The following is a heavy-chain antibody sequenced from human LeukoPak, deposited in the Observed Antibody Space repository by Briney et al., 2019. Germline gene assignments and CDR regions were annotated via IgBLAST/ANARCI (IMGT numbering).Heavy chain of an antibody. Sequence: DSLKVSCTASGYSFTSYYMHWVRQAPGQGLEWMGIINPSGGSTSYAQKFQGRVAMTRDASTSTVYMELSSLRSEDTAVYYCAREQGVISPLDYWGQGTLVTVSS. J-gene: IGHJ4*02. D-gene: IGHD3-10*01. CDR3: AREQGVISPLDY. V-gene: IGHV1-46*01. CDR1: GYSFTSYY. CDR2: INPSGGST.